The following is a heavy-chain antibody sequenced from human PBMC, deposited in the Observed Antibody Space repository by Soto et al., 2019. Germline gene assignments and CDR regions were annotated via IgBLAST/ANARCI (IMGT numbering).Heavy chain of an antibody. D-gene: IGHD2-15*01. V-gene: IGHV4-4*02. CDR3: VLAIGTPSLWY. CDR1: GGSISSSNW. CDR2: IYHSGST. J-gene: IGHJ4*02. Sequence: QVQLQESGPGLVKPSGTLSLTCAVSGGSISSSNWWSWVRQPPGKGLEWIGEIYHSGSTNYNPSLKSRVTISGDRSNDQFSLKLSSVTAADTAVYYCVLAIGTPSLWYWGQGSLVTVSS.